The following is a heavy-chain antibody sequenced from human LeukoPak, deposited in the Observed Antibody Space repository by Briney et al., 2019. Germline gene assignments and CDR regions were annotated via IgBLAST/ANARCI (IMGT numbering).Heavy chain of an antibody. CDR3: ARLAGSSGIDY. J-gene: IGHJ4*02. CDR1: GGSFSSYY. Sequence: SETLSLTCAVYGGSFSSYYWSWIRQPPGKGLEWIGEINHSGSTNYNPSLKSRVTISVDTSKNQFSLKLSSVTAADTAVYYCARLAGSSGIDYWGQGTLVTVSS. V-gene: IGHV4-34*01. CDR2: INHSGST. D-gene: IGHD6-13*01.